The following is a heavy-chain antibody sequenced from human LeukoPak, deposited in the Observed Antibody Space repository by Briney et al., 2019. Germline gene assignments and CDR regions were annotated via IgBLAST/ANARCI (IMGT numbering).Heavy chain of an antibody. D-gene: IGHD1-7*01. Sequence: PGGSLRLSCAASGFTFSSYEMNWVRQAPGKGLEWVSYISSSASTILYADSVKGRFTISRDNAKNSLYLQMNSLRAEGTAVYYCAREARITGTPIDYWGQGTLVTVSS. CDR1: GFTFSSYE. J-gene: IGHJ4*02. CDR2: ISSSASTI. V-gene: IGHV3-48*03. CDR3: AREARITGTPIDY.